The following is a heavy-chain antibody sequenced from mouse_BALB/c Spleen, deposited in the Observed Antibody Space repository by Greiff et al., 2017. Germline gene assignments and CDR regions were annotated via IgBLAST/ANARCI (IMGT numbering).Heavy chain of an antibody. CDR1: GFTFSSYG. CDR3: ARRGGYDYAWFAY. CDR2: ISSGGSYT. J-gene: IGHJ3*01. V-gene: IGHV5-6*02. Sequence: VMLVESGGDLVKPGGSLKLSCAASGFTFSSYGMSWVRQTPDKRLEWVATISSGGSYTYYPDSVKGRFTISRDNAKNTLYLQMSSLKSEDTAMYYCARRGGYDYAWFAYWGQGTLVTVSA. D-gene: IGHD2-4*01.